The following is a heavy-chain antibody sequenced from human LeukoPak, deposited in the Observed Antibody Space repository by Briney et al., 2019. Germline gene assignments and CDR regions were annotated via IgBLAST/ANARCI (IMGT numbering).Heavy chain of an antibody. CDR3: AKAGYSTDRVYFQH. V-gene: IGHV4-59*01. J-gene: IGHJ1*01. CDR2: IYYSGST. Sequence: SETLSLTCTVSGGSISSYYWSWIRQPPGKGLEWIGYIYYSGSTNYNPSLKSRVTISVDTSKNQFSLKLSSVTAADTAVYYCAKAGYSTDRVYFQHWGQGTLVTVSS. D-gene: IGHD6-13*01. CDR1: GGSISSYY.